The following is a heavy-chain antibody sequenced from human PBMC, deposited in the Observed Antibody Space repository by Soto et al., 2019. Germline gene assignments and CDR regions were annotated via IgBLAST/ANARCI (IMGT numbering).Heavy chain of an antibody. CDR2: ISAYNGNT. CDR1: GYTFTSYG. V-gene: IGHV1-18*01. CDR3: ARDKGSAVSNPFDY. D-gene: IGHD3-10*01. J-gene: IGHJ4*02. Sequence: ASVKVSCKASGYTFTSYGISWVRQAPGQGLEWMGWISAYNGNTNYAQKLQGRVTMTTDTSTSTAYMELRSLRSDDTAVYYCARDKGSAVSNPFDYWGQGTLVTVSS.